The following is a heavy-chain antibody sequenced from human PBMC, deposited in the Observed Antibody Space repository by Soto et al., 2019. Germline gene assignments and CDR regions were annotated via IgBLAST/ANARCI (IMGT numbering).Heavy chain of an antibody. D-gene: IGHD5-12*01. V-gene: IGHV4-59*01. CDR2: SYYSGST. CDR3: ARGEMATNRH. J-gene: IGHJ4*02. CDR1: GGSISAFY. Sequence: QVQLQESGPGLVKPSETLSLTCTVSGGSISAFYWNWIRQPPGKGLEWIGYSYYSGSTYYNPSLKSRVTRAVDTSKNQFSLNLSSVTAADTAVYYSARGEMATNRHWGQGTLVTVSS.